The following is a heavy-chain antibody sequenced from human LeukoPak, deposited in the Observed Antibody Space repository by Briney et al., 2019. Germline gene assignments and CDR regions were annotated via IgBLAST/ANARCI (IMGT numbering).Heavy chain of an antibody. CDR1: GFTFSSYG. Sequence: GGSLRLSCAASGFTFSSYGMHWVRQVPGKGLEWVAVISYDGSNKYYADSVKGRFTISRDNSKNTLYLQMNSLRAEDTAVYYCAKSFGGSGPKDHDYWGQGTLVTVSS. J-gene: IGHJ4*02. V-gene: IGHV3-30*18. CDR3: AKSFGGSGPKDHDY. D-gene: IGHD3-16*01. CDR2: ISYDGSNK.